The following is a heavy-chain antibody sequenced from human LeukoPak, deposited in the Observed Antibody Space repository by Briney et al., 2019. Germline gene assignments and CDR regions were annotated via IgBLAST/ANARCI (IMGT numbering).Heavy chain of an antibody. J-gene: IGHJ3*02. CDR1: GYTFTSYD. D-gene: IGHD2-15*01. CDR3: ARGGGGGDCSGGSCYSDAFDI. V-gene: IGHV1-8*01. Sequence: ASVTVSCKASGYTFTSYDINWVRQATGQWLEWMGWMNPNSGNTGYAQKFQGRVTMTRNTSISTAYMELSSLRSEDTAVYYCARGGGGGDCSGGSCYSDAFDIWGQGTMVTVSS. CDR2: MNPNSGNT.